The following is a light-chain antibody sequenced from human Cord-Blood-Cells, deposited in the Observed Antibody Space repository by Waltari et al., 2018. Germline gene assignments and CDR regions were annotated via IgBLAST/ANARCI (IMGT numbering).Light chain of an antibody. V-gene: IGLV1-47*01. CDR2: RNN. CDR3: AAWDDSLSGPVWV. CDR1: SSNIGSNY. Sequence: QSVLTQPPSASGTPGQRVTISCSGSSSNIGSNYVYWYQQLPGTAPKLLINRNNQRPSRVPDRFSGSKSGTSSSLAISGLRSEDEADYYCAAWDDSLSGPVWVFGGGTKLTVL. J-gene: IGLJ3*02.